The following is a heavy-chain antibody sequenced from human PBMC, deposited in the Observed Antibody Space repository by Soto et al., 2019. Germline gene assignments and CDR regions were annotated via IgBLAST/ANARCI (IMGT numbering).Heavy chain of an antibody. Sequence: ASVKVSCKVSGYTLTELSMHWVRQAPGKGLEWMGGFDPEDGETIYAQKFQGRVTMTEDTSTDTAYMELSSLGSEDTAVYYCATLLGYCSGGSCHRGRWFDPWGQGTLVTVSS. V-gene: IGHV1-24*01. CDR3: ATLLGYCSGGSCHRGRWFDP. D-gene: IGHD2-15*01. CDR2: FDPEDGET. J-gene: IGHJ5*02. CDR1: GYTLTELS.